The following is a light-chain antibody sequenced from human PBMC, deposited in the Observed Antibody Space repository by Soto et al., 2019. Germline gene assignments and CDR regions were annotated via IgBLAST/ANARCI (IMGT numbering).Light chain of an antibody. CDR2: EVS. CDR1: SSDVGGYAY. V-gene: IGLV2-14*01. CDR3: SAYTSRTTPV. Sequence: QSALTQPASVSGSPGQTITISCTGTSSDVGGYAYVSWYQQYPGKVPKLVISEVSNRPSGVSHRFSGSRSGNTASLTISGLQAEDEADYPCSAYTSRTTPVFGGGTKLTVL. J-gene: IGLJ2*01.